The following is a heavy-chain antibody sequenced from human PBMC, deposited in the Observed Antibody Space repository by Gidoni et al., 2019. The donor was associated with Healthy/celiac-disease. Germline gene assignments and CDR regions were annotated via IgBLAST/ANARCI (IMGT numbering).Heavy chain of an antibody. V-gene: IGHV4-31*03. D-gene: IGHD4-17*01. CDR1: GGSISSGGYY. CDR2: IYYSGST. CDR3: ARDRRNDGDSVIGY. Sequence: QVQLQESGPGLVKPSPTLSLTCTVSGGSISSGGYYWSWIRQHPGKGLEWIGYIYYSGSTYYNPSLKSRVTISVDTSKNQFSLKLSSVTAADTAVYYCARDRRNDGDSVIGYWGQGTLVTVSS. J-gene: IGHJ4*02.